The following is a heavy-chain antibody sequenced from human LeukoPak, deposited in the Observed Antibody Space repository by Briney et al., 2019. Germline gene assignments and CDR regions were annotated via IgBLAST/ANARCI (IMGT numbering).Heavy chain of an antibody. CDR3: ARVARLSDYYDSSGYSRGGYFDY. CDR1: GFTFSNYA. V-gene: IGHV3-30-3*01. J-gene: IGHJ4*02. CDR2: VSSGGSNE. Sequence: PGGSLRLSCAASGFTFSNYAMQWVRQAPGKRLEWVTVVSSGGSNEYYADSVKGRFTISRDNSKNTLYLQMNSLRAEDTAVYYCARVARLSDYYDSSGYSRGGYFDYWGQGTLVTVSS. D-gene: IGHD3-22*01.